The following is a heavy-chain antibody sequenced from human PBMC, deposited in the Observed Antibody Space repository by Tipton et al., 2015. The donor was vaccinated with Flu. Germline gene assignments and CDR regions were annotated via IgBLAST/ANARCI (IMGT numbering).Heavy chain of an antibody. D-gene: IGHD3-16*01. CDR2: IYYNGSS. CDR3: ARTTYDYTNYGTPGAYGMDV. Sequence: TLSLTCAVSGDSVRGPYYWSWIRQPPGQGLEWIGYIYYNGSSDYNPSLKSRVTMSADTSKNQFSLRLTSVTAADTAVYYCARTTYDYTNYGTPGAYGMDVWSQGTTVTVSS. V-gene: IGHV4-59*02. CDR1: GDSVRGPYY. J-gene: IGHJ6*02.